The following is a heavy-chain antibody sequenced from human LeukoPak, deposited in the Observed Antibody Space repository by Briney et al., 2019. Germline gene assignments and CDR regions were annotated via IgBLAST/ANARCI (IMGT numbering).Heavy chain of an antibody. D-gene: IGHD6-19*01. J-gene: IGHJ4*02. V-gene: IGHV4-59*12. CDR3: AGERGEEYSSGWYKRNYFDN. CDR2: VFYGGST. Sequence: SETLSLTCTVSGGSISSYYWSWIRQPPGKGLEWIGYVFYGGSTNYNPSLKSRVTISVDTSKNQFSLKLSSVTAADTAVYYCAGERGEEYSSGWYKRNYFDNWGQGIRVTVSS. CDR1: GGSISSYY.